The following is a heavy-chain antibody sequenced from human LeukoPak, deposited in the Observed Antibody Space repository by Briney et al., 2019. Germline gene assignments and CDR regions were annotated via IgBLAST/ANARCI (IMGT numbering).Heavy chain of an antibody. Sequence: ASVKVSCKASGYTFTSYHFNWLRQATGQGPEWMGWMNPNSGATGYAQKFQGRVTMTRSASINTAYMGLTNLRSEDTAVYYCAKDSPDEFYDYGDYTYWGQGTLVTVSS. CDR3: AKDSPDEFYDYGDYTY. CDR1: GYTFTSYH. CDR2: MNPNSGAT. D-gene: IGHD4-17*01. V-gene: IGHV1-8*01. J-gene: IGHJ4*02.